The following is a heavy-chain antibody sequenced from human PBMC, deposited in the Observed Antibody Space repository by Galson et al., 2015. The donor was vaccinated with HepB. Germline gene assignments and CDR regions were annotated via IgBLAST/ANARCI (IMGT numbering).Heavy chain of an antibody. J-gene: IGHJ4*02. V-gene: IGHV3-7*01. D-gene: IGHD2-15*01. CDR2: IKQDGSEK. Sequence: SLRLSCAASGFTFSSYWMTWVRQAPGKGLEWVANIKQDGSEKYYVDSVKGRFTISRDNAKNSLYLQMNSLRAEDTAVYYCARDSSAATGLFGYWGQGTLVTVSS. CDR1: GFTFSSYW. CDR3: ARDSSAATGLFGY.